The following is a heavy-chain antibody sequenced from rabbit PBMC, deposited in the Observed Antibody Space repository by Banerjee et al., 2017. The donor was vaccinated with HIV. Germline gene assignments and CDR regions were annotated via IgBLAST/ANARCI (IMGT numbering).Heavy chain of an antibody. CDR1: GFSFGNNYY. Sequence: QSLEESGGDLVKPEGSLTLTCTASGFSFGNNYYMCWVRQAPGKGLEWIACIDTGNSITWYGSWVNGRFTISKTSSTTVTLQLNSLTAADTATHFCARYDGATNSLNLWGPGTLVTVS. CDR3: ARYDGATNSLNL. D-gene: IGHD2-1*01. J-gene: IGHJ4*01. V-gene: IGHV1S40*01. CDR2: IDTGNSIT.